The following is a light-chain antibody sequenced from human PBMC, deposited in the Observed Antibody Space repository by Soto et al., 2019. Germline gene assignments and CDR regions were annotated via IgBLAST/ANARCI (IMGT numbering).Light chain of an antibody. J-gene: IGKJ1*01. CDR1: QSISNW. CDR2: KAS. V-gene: IGKV1-5*03. CDR3: QQYNFYSRT. Sequence: DIQMTQSPSTLSASVGETVTITCRASQSISNWLAWYQQKPGKAPKLLIYKASTLQSGVPSRFSGIGSGTDFTLTISSLQPDDFATYYCQQYNFYSRTFGQGTKVEIK.